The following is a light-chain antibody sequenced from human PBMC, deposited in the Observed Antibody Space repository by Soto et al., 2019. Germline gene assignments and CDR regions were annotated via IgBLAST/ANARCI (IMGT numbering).Light chain of an antibody. Sequence: QSALTQPASVSGSPGQSITISCTGTSSDVGGYNYVSWYQQHPGKAPKLMIYEVSKRPSGVSNRFSGSKSGNTASLTISGLQAEDEADYYCTSYTSGSPYVFGTGTKLTVL. CDR1: SSDVGGYNY. CDR2: EVS. CDR3: TSYTSGSPYV. V-gene: IGLV2-14*03. J-gene: IGLJ1*01.